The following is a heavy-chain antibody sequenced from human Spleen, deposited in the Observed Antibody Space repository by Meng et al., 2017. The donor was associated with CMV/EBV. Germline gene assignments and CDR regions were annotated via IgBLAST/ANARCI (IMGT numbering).Heavy chain of an antibody. CDR1: GYTFTNYG. CDR3: VRDVIAKPTVGGTPDDAFDL. V-gene: IGHV1-18*01. Sequence: ASVKVSCKASGYTFTNYGISWVRQAPGQGLEWMGWISAYTGDTDSIEKFQGRLTMTTDTSATTAYMELRSLRSDDTAVYYCVRDVIAKPTVGGTPDDAFDLWGQGTMVTVSS. CDR2: ISAYTGDT. D-gene: IGHD1-26*01. J-gene: IGHJ3*01.